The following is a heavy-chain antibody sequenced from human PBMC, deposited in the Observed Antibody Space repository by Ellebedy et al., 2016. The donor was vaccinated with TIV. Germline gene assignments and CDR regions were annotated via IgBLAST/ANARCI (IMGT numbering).Heavy chain of an antibody. CDR1: GFTVSSNS. V-gene: IGHV3-66*01. D-gene: IGHD3-10*01. J-gene: IGHJ4*02. CDR3: ARKHLYGLD. Sequence: PGGSLRLSCAASGFTVSSNSMNLVRQAPGKGLEWVSVIYSGGGTSYADSVKGRFTIFRDTSKNTLFLQMNSLRAEDTAVYYCARKHLYGLDWGQGTLVTVSS. CDR2: IYSGGGT.